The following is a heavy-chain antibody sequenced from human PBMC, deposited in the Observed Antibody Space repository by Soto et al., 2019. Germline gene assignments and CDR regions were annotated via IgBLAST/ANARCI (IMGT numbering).Heavy chain of an antibody. CDR2: ISGSGGST. CDR3: ANWGKLLGYCSSTRCYWEDY. V-gene: IGHV3-23*01. J-gene: IGHJ4*02. Sequence: GGSLRLSCAASGFTFSSYAMSWVRQAPGKGLEWVSAISGSGGSTYYADSVKGRFTISRDNSKNTLYLQMNSLRAEDTAVYYCANWGKLLGYCSSTRCYWEDYWGQGNLVTVSS. CDR1: GFTFSSYA. D-gene: IGHD2-2*01.